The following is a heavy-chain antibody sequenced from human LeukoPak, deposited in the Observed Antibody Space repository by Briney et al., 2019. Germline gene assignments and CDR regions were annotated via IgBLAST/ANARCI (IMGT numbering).Heavy chain of an antibody. D-gene: IGHD2-21*02. CDR2: IKQDGSEK. V-gene: IGHV3-7*01. Sequence: GGSLRLSCAASGFTFSSYWMSWVRQAPGKGLEWVANIKQDGSEKYYVDSVKGRFTISRDNAKNSLYLQMNSLRAEGTAVYYCARAAYCGGDCSWDYFDYWGQGTLVTVSS. CDR1: GFTFSSYW. CDR3: ARAAYCGGDCSWDYFDY. J-gene: IGHJ4*02.